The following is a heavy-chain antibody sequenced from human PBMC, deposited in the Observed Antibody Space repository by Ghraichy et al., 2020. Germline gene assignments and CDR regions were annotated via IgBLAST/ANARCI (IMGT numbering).Heavy chain of an antibody. Sequence: GGSLRLSCAALGFTVSDSYMSWIRQAPGKRLEWLSYISRGGTISYADSVKGRFTMSRDNADNSLYLQMNSLTAEDTAVYYCVKLVGWTSGFGSWGQETRVTVSS. D-gene: IGHD3-3*01. CDR2: ISRGGTI. CDR1: GFTVSDSY. J-gene: IGHJ4*02. V-gene: IGHV3-11*01. CDR3: VKLVGWTSGFGS.